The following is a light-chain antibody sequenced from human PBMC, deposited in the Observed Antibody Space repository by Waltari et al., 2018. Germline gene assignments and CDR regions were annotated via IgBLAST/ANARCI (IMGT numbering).Light chain of an antibody. Sequence: IVLTPSPGTLPLPPGEGATVSCRASQPISKRYLAWHQQKPGQPPRLLIYDASSRATGIPDRFSGSGSGTDFTLTISRVEPEDFAVYHCQHYSTIPYTFGQGTKLEIK. CDR1: QPISKRY. CDR3: QHYSTIPYT. CDR2: DAS. V-gene: IGKV3-20*01. J-gene: IGKJ2*01.